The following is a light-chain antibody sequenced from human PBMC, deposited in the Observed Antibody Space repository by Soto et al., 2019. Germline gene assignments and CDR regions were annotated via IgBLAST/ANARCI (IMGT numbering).Light chain of an antibody. V-gene: IGKV1-39*01. CDR3: QQSYGSPWT. CDR2: AAS. J-gene: IGKJ1*01. CDR1: QSISSY. Sequence: DIQMTQSPSSLSASVGDRVTITCRPSQSISSYLNWYQQKPGKAPNLLIYAASSFQSGVPSRFSASGSGTDFTLTISSLQPEDFATYYCQQSYGSPWTFGQGTKVEIK.